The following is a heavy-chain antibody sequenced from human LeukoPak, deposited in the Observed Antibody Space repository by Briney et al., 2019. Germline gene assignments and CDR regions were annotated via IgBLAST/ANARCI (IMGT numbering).Heavy chain of an antibody. J-gene: IGHJ4*02. V-gene: IGHV4-39*07. D-gene: IGHD1/OR15-1a*01. CDR1: GGSISSSGYY. Sequence: SETLSLTCTVSGGSISSSGYYWGWIRQPPGKGLEWIGSIYYSGSTYYNPSLKSRVTISVDTSKNQFSLKLSSVTAADTAVYYCARSRTWILDYWGQGTLVTVSS. CDR3: ARSRTWILDY. CDR2: IYYSGST.